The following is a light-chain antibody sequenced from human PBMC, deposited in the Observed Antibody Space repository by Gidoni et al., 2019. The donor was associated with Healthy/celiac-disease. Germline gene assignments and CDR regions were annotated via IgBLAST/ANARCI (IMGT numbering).Light chain of an antibody. CDR3: SAWYSSLSVV. J-gene: IGLJ2*01. V-gene: IGLV10-54*04. Sequence: QEGLTQPPSVSKGLRQTATLTCTGNSNNVGNQGAAWLQQHQGHPPKLLSYRNNNRPSGISARFSASRSGNTASLTITGLQPEDEADYYCSAWYSSLSVVFGGGTNLTVL. CDR2: RNN. CDR1: SNNVGNQG.